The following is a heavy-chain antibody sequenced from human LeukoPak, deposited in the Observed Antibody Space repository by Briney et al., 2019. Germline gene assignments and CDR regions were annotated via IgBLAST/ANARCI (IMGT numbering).Heavy chain of an antibody. CDR1: GVTISSSSYY. D-gene: IGHD3-16*02. J-gene: IGHJ4*02. CDR3: ARRGLSQTFDY. Sequence: SETLTLTCTVSGVTISSSSYYWGWIRQPPGKGLDWTSSIYNSRTTYYNPSLKSRITISGDTSKNQFSLKLSSVTAADTAVYYCARRGLSQTFDYWGQGTLVTVSS. CDR2: IYNSRTT. V-gene: IGHV4-39*01.